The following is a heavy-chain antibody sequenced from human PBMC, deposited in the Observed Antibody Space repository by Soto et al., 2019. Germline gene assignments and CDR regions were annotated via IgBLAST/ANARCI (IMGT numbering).Heavy chain of an antibody. J-gene: IGHJ4*02. CDR1: GGTFSSYA. CDR3: ARDLAKGGGSAGFDY. CDR2: IIPIFGTA. V-gene: IGHV1-69*06. Sequence: GASVKVSCKASGGTFSSYAISWVRQAPGQGLEWMGGIIPIFGTANYAQKFQGRVTITADKSTSTAYMELTRLRSDDTAVYYCARDLAKGGGSAGFDYWGQGTLVTVSS. D-gene: IGHD1-26*01.